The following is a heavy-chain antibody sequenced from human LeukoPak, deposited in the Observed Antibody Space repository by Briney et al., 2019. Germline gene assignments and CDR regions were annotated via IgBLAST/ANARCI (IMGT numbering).Heavy chain of an antibody. Sequence: VASVKVSCKASADTFQKYAISWVRQAPGQGLEWMGGFIPIFGSADYMQKFQGRVTFSTDESMTTAYMDLSSLTSEDTAVYYCARNLIAVTGSGPDSSHYYIDVWGKGTTVIVSS. D-gene: IGHD3-10*01. J-gene: IGHJ6*03. CDR2: FIPIFGSA. CDR1: ADTFQKYA. CDR3: ARNLIAVTGSGPDSSHYYIDV. V-gene: IGHV1-69*05.